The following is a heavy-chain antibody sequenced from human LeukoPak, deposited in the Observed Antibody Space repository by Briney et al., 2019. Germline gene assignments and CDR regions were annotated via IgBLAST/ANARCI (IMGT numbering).Heavy chain of an antibody. CDR2: ISSSGSYI. Sequence: GGSLRLSCAASAFTFSSYSMNWVRQAPGKGLEWVSSISSSGSYIYYADSVKGRFTISRDNAKNSLYLQMNSLRAEDTAVYYCARVGTYDTPDSHYRYMDVWGKGTTVTVSS. J-gene: IGHJ6*03. V-gene: IGHV3-21*01. CDR1: AFTFSSYS. CDR3: ARVGTYDTPDSHYRYMDV. D-gene: IGHD3-16*01.